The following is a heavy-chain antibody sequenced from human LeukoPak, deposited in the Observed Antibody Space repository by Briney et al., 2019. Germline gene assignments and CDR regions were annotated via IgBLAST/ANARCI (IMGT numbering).Heavy chain of an antibody. J-gene: IGHJ6*03. CDR2: IIPIFGTA. Sequence: SVKVSCKASGGTFSSCAISWVRQAPGQGLEWMGGIIPIFGTANYAQKFQGRVTITADESTSAAYMELSSLRSEDTAVYYCATYDFWSGPYYYYYMDVWGKGTTVTVSS. CDR1: GGTFSSCA. CDR3: ATYDFWSGPYYYYYMDV. D-gene: IGHD3-3*01. V-gene: IGHV1-69*13.